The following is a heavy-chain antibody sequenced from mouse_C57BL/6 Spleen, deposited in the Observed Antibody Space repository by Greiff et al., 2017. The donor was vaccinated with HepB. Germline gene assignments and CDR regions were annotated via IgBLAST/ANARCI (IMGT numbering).Heavy chain of an antibody. V-gene: IGHV1-55*01. CDR2: IYPGSGST. Sequence: QVQLQQPGAELVKPGASVKMSCKASGYTFTSYWITWVKQRPGQGLEWIGDIYPGSGSTNYNEKFKSKATLTVDTSSSTAYMQLSSLTSEDSAVYYCARGGLRRRLYAMDYWGQGTSVTVSS. D-gene: IGHD2-4*01. CDR1: GYTFTSYW. J-gene: IGHJ4*01. CDR3: ARGGLRRRLYAMDY.